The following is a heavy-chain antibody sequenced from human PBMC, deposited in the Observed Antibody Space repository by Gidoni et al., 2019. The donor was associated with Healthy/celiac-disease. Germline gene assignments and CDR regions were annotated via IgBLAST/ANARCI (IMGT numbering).Heavy chain of an antibody. J-gene: IGHJ4*02. CDR2: ISSSSSTI. V-gene: IGHV3-48*02. CDR3: AREGIAVAGTSLDRIFDY. Sequence: EVQLVESGGGLVQPGGSLRLSCAASGFTFSSYSLNWVRQAPGKGLEWVSYISSSSSTIYYADSVKGRFTISRDNAKNSLYLQMNGLRDEDTAVYYCAREGIAVAGTSLDRIFDYWGQGTLVTVSS. D-gene: IGHD6-19*01. CDR1: GFTFSSYS.